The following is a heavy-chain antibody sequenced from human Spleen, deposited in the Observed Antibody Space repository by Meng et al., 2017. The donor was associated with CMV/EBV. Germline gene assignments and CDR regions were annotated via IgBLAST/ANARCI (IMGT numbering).Heavy chain of an antibody. CDR2: INPDGGGA. CDR3: ARAPNDFWNDY. CDR1: GYTFTDYY. Sequence: ASVKVSCKASGYTFTDYYIHWVRQVPGQGLEWMGWINPDGGGANSAQKFQGRVTMTRDTSISTAYMELTSLTSDDTAVFYCARAPNDFWNDYWGQGTLVTVPQ. J-gene: IGHJ4*02. V-gene: IGHV1-2*02. D-gene: IGHD3/OR15-3a*01.